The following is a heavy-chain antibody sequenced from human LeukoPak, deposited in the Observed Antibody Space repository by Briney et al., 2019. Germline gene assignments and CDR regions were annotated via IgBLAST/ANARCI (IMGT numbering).Heavy chain of an antibody. J-gene: IGHJ5*02. Sequence: GGSLRLSCAASGFTVSSNYMSWVRQAPGKGLEWVSVIYSGGKTNYADSVKGRFTISRDNSKNTLYVQMNSLRAEDTAVYYCARDSPYASFYGSGSYYKSPWGQGTLVTVSS. V-gene: IGHV3-53*01. D-gene: IGHD3-10*01. CDR3: ARDSPYASFYGSGSYYKSP. CDR2: IYSGGKT. CDR1: GFTVSSNY.